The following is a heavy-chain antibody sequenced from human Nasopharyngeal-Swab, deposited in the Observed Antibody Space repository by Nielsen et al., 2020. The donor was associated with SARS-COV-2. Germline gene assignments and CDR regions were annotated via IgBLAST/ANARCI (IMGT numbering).Heavy chain of an antibody. V-gene: IGHV1-3*01. CDR3: ARLAVLDQLRATLFDY. CDR1: GYTFTSYA. CDR2: INAGNGNT. D-gene: IGHD2-2*01. Sequence: ASVKVSCKASGYTFTSYAMHWVRQAPGQRLEWMGWINAGNGNTKYSQKFQGRVTITADESTSTAYMELSSLRSEDTAVYYCARLAVLDQLRATLFDYWGQGTLVTVSS. J-gene: IGHJ4*02.